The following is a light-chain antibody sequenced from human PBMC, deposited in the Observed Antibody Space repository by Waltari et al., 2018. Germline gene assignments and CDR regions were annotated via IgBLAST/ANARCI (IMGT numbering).Light chain of an antibody. CDR3: QQYSNLWT. V-gene: IGKV1-33*01. CDR1: QDISNY. J-gene: IGKJ1*01. CDR2: DAS. Sequence: DIQMTQSPSSLSASVGDRVTITCPASQDISNYLNWYQQKPGKAPKLLIYDASNLETGVPSRFSGSGSGTDFTFTISSLQPEDIATYYCQQYSNLWTFGQGTRVDI.